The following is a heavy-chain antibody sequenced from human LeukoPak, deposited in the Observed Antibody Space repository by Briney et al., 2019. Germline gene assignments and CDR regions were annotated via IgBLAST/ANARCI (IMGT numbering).Heavy chain of an antibody. V-gene: IGHV1-18*01. CDR3: ARAGPGSGWYFDY. J-gene: IGHJ4*02. CDR1: GGTFSSYA. CDR2: ISPYNGNT. D-gene: IGHD6-19*01. Sequence: ASVKVSCKASGGTFSSYAISWVRRAPGQGLEGMGRISPYNGNTRYAQTFQGRVAMTTDTYTTTAYMELRGLRFNDTAVYYCARAGPGSGWYFDYWGQGTLVTVSS.